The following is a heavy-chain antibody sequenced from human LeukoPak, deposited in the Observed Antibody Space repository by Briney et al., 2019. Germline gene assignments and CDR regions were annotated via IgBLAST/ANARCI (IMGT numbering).Heavy chain of an antibody. V-gene: IGHV4-39*01. CDR3: ASYVAAAGVDS. Sequence: SETLSLTCTVSGASISSSSYYWGWIRQPPGKGLEWIGSIYYSGSTYYNPSLKSRVTISVDTSKNQFSLKLSSVTAADTAVYYCASYVAAAGVDSWGQGTLVTVSS. CDR1: GASISSSSYY. D-gene: IGHD6-13*01. J-gene: IGHJ4*02. CDR2: IYYSGST.